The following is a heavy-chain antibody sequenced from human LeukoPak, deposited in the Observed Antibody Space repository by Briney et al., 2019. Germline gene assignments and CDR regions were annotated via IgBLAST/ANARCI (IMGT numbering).Heavy chain of an antibody. J-gene: IGHJ5*02. CDR3: ARGTAAAGTHELNWFDP. V-gene: IGHV1-69*13. CDR2: IIPIFGTA. CDR1: GGTSSSYA. Sequence: SVKVSCKASGGTSSSYAISWVRQAPGQGLEWMGGIIPIFGTANYAQKFQGRVTITADESTSTAYMELSSLRSEDTAVYYCARGTAAAGTHELNWFDPWGQGTLVTVSS. D-gene: IGHD6-13*01.